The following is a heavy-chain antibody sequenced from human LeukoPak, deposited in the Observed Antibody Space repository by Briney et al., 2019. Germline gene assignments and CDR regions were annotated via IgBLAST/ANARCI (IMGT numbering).Heavy chain of an antibody. J-gene: IGHJ4*02. D-gene: IGHD3-10*01. CDR1: GFTVSSNY. V-gene: IGHV3-53*01. Sequence: GGSLRLSCAASGFTVSSNYMSWVRQAPGKGLEWVSVIYSGGSTYYADSVKGRFTISRDNSKNTLCLQMNSLRAEDTAVYYCARSYYYGSGSYDYWGQGTLVTVSS. CDR2: IYSGGST. CDR3: ARSYYYGSGSYDY.